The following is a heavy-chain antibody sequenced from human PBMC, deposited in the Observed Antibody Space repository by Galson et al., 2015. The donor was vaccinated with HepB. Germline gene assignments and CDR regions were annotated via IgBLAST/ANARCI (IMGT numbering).Heavy chain of an antibody. CDR1: GFNFRDYH. Sequence: ALRLACAASGFNFRDYHISWIRQAPGKGLEWVSHIGRSAVTIYYADSVKGRFTISRDNAKNSVYLQMNSLRVEDTAVYYCGRDFHWGQGTPVTVSS. V-gene: IGHV3-11*01. CDR2: IGRSAVTI. CDR3: GRDFH. J-gene: IGHJ4*02.